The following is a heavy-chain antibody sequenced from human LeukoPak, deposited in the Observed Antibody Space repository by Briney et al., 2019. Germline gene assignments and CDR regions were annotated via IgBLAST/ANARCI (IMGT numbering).Heavy chain of an antibody. CDR1: GYTLTELS. J-gene: IGHJ4*02. V-gene: IGHV1-24*01. Sequence: ASVKVSCKVSGYTLTELSMHWVRQAPGKGLEWMGGFDPEDGETIYAQKFQGRVTMTEDTSTDTAYVELSSLRSEDTAVYYCATESPRRVYGGGSTFDYWGQGTLVTVSS. CDR2: FDPEDGET. CDR3: ATESPRRVYGGGSTFDY. D-gene: IGHD2-8*01.